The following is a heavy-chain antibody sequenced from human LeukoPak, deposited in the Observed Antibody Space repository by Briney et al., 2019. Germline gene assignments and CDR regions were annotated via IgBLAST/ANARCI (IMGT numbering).Heavy chain of an antibody. CDR2: XNPSGGST. J-gene: IGHJ4*02. V-gene: IGHV1-46*01. Sequence: ASVKVSCKASGYTFTSYXXXWVRQAPGQGLXWXXXXNPSGGSTSYAQKFQGRVTMTRDTSTSTVYMELSSLRSEDTAVYYCARGGHSSSWRYFDYWGQGTLVTVSS. D-gene: IGHD6-13*01. CDR1: GYTFTSYX. CDR3: ARGGHSSSWRYFDY.